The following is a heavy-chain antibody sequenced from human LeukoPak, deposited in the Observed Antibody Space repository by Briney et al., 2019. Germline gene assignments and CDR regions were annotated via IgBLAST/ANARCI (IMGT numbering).Heavy chain of an antibody. V-gene: IGHV3-48*01. CDR1: GFTFSSYS. Sequence: GGSLRLSCAVSGFTFSSYSINWVRQAPGKGLEWFSYISSTSGTIYYADSVKGRFTISRDNAKNSLYLQMDTLRAEDTAAYYCARDRYGDYATFDYWGQGTLVTVSS. CDR3: ARDRYGDYATFDY. CDR2: ISSTSGTI. J-gene: IGHJ4*02. D-gene: IGHD4-17*01.